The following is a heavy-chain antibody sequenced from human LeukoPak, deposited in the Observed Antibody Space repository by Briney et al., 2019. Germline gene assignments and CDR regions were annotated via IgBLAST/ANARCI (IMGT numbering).Heavy chain of an antibody. V-gene: IGHV4-4*02. CDR3: ARHLYYYYGSGSYYKIDYFDY. J-gene: IGHJ4*02. CDR1: GGSISSSNW. CDR2: IYHSGST. Sequence: SETLSLTCAVSGGSISSSNWWSWVRQPPGKGLEWIGEIYHSGSTNYNPSLKSRVTISVDTSKNQFSLKLSSVTAADTAVYYCARHLYYYYGSGSYYKIDYFDYWGQGTLVTVSS. D-gene: IGHD3-10*01.